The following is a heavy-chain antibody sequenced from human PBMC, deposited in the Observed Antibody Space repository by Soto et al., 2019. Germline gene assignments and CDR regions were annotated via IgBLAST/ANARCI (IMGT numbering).Heavy chain of an antibody. V-gene: IGHV3-49*04. CDR3: SRDGDFYGLDV. Sequence: LRLSCTFSGFTSDDYDYALTWVRQAPGKGLQWLGLIRGSTYGGTTEYAASVKGRFTISRDDSKGIAYLRMNSLKTEDTAVYYCSRDGDFYGLDVWGQGTTVTVS. D-gene: IGHD3-3*01. CDR1: GFTSDDYDYA. CDR2: IRGSTYGGTT. J-gene: IGHJ6*02.